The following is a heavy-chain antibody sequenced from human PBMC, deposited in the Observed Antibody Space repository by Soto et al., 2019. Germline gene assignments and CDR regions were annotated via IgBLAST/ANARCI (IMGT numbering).Heavy chain of an antibody. CDR1: GFTVDDYA. CDR2: ISANGDNV. Sequence: HPGGSLRLSYVASGFTVDDYALHWVRQAPGKGLEWVSGISANGDNVDYADSVKGRFTVSRDNAKNSLFLQMNSLRPEDTALYYCAKDMKWGGMTTIHYFDSWGQGT. J-gene: IGHJ4*02. V-gene: IGHV3-9*01. CDR3: AKDMKWGGMTTIHYFDS. D-gene: IGHD4-17*01.